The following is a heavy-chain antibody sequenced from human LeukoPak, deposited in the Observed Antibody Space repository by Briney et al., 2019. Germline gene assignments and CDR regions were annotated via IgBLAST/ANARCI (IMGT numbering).Heavy chain of an antibody. D-gene: IGHD3-10*01. CDR1: GYTFTSYD. J-gene: IGHJ4*02. V-gene: IGHV1-8*01. Sequence: ASVKVSCKASGYTFTSYDINWVRQATGQGLEWMGWMNPNSGNTGYALKFQGRVTMTRNTSISTAYMELGSLRSEDTAVYYCARGSSYYPFDYWGQGTLVTVSS. CDR2: MNPNSGNT. CDR3: ARGSSYYPFDY.